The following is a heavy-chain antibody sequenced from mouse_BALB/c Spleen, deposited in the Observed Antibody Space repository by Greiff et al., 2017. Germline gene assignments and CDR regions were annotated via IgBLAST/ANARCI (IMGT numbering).Heavy chain of an antibody. CDR1: GYSITSDYA. Sequence: EVQLQESGPGLVKPSQSLSLTCTVTGYSITSDYAWNWIRQFPGNQLEWMGYISYSGSTSYNPSLKSRISITRDTSKNQFFLQLNSVTTEDTATYYCARDHYYGSSYNHWGQGTTLTVSS. V-gene: IGHV3-2*02. CDR3: ARDHYYGSSYNH. CDR2: ISYSGST. D-gene: IGHD1-1*01. J-gene: IGHJ2*01.